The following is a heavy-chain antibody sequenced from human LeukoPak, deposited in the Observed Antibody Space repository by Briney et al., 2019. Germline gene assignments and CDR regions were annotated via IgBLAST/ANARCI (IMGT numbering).Heavy chain of an antibody. V-gene: IGHV4-59*01. CDR2: IYYTGGT. CDR3: ARSGWLLSLVYFDY. CDR1: GGSIGSNY. D-gene: IGHD3-9*01. Sequence: PSETLSLTCTVSGGSIGSNYCTWIRQPPGKALEYIGYIYYTGGTNYNPSLKSRVTISVDTSKNQFSLKLSSVTAADTAVYYCARSGWLLSLVYFDYWGQGTLVTVSS. J-gene: IGHJ4*02.